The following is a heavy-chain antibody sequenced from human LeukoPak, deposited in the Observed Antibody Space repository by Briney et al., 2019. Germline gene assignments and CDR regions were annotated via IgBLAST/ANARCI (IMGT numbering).Heavy chain of an antibody. V-gene: IGHV4-59*01. D-gene: IGHD2-2*01. J-gene: IGHJ4*02. Sequence: PSETLSLTCTVSGGSISSYYWSWIRQPPGKGLEWIGYIYYSGSTNYNPSLKSRVTISVDTSKNQFSLKLSSVTAADTAVYYCAGVSCSSTSCYLVDYWGQGTLVTVSS. CDR2: IYYSGST. CDR3: AGVSCSSTSCYLVDY. CDR1: GGSISSYY.